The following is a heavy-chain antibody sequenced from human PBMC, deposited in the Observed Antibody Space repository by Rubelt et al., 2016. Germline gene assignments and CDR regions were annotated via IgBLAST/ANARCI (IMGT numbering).Heavy chain of an antibody. Sequence: QVQLQESGPGLVKPSETLSLTCTVSGYSISSGYYWGWIRQPPGKGLEWIGYIYYSGSTNYNPSLKSRVTISVDTSTRQISRKLAAVTAADTAVYYCARGVSKFEDYWGQGILATVSS. CDR3: ARGVSKFEDY. D-gene: IGHD3-16*01. CDR2: IYYSGST. V-gene: IGHV4-38-2*02. J-gene: IGHJ4*02. CDR1: GYSISSGYY.